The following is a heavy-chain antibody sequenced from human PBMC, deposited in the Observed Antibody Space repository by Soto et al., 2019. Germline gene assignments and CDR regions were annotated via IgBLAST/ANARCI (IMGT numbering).Heavy chain of an antibody. V-gene: IGHV4-31*03. D-gene: IGHD3-22*01. Sequence: SETLSLTCTVSGGSISSGGYYWSWIRQHPGKGLEWIGYIYYSGSTYYNPSLKSRVTTSVDTSKNQFSLKLSSVTAADTAVYYCARGKYYYDSSGYQVDYWGQGTLVTVSS. J-gene: IGHJ4*02. CDR3: ARGKYYYDSSGYQVDY. CDR2: IYYSGST. CDR1: GGSISSGGYY.